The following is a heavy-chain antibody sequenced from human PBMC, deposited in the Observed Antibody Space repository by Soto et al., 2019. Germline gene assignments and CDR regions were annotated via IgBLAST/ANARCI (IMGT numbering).Heavy chain of an antibody. D-gene: IGHD3-10*01. CDR1: GYTFTSYG. J-gene: IGHJ6*02. CDR2: ISAYNGNT. CDR3: ARGAVEHYYGSGSYYRYYYYGMDV. Sequence: ASVKVSCKASGYTFTSYGISWVRQAPGQGLEWMGWISAYNGNTNYAQKLQGRVTMTTDTSTSTAYMELRSLRSDDTAVYYCARGAVEHYYGSGSYYRYYYYGMDVWGQGTTVTVS. V-gene: IGHV1-18*01.